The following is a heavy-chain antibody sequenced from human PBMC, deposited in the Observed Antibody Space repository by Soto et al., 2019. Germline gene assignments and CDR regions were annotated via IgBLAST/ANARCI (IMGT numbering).Heavy chain of an antibody. CDR3: ARLALGYYYGMDV. J-gene: IGHJ6*02. CDR2: IYYSGST. Sequence: SETLSLTCTVSGGSISSGGYYWGWIRQHPGKGLEWIGYIYYSGSTYYNPSLKSRVTISVDTSKNQFSLKLSSVTAADTAVYYCARLALGYYYGMDVWGQGTTVTVS. V-gene: IGHV4-31*03. CDR1: GGSISSGGYY.